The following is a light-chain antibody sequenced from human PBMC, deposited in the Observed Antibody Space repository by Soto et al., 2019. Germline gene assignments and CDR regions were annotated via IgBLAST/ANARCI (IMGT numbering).Light chain of an antibody. CDR3: QQLNSYPLT. V-gene: IGKV1-9*01. J-gene: IGKJ3*01. CDR2: AAS. CDR1: QCIISY. Sequence: DIQLTQSPSFLSAAVGYRFTITCRASQCIISYLGWNHQKPGKAPKRLIYAASALESGVPSRFSGSGSGTEFTLTISSLQPEDFATYYCQQLNSYPLTFGPGPKVDI.